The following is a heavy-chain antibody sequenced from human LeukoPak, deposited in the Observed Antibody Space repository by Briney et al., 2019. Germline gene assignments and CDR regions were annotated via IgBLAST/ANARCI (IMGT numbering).Heavy chain of an antibody. CDR2: INHSGST. J-gene: IGHJ4*02. CDR1: GGSITSGEHY. D-gene: IGHD2-2*01. V-gene: IGHV4-30-4*01. CDR3: ARGRYCSSTSCPYAYFDY. Sequence: PSQTLSLTCTVSGGSITSGEHYCSWIRQPPGKGLEWIGEINHSGSTNYNPSLKSRVTISVDTSKNQFSLKLSSVTAADTAVYYCARGRYCSSTSCPYAYFDYWGQGTLVTVSS.